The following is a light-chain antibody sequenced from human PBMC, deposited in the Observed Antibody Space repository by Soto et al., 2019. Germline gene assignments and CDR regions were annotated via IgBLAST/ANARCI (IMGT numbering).Light chain of an antibody. CDR3: QHRSNWPWT. V-gene: IGKV3-11*01. CDR2: DAS. CDR1: QSVRSN. J-gene: IGKJ1*01. Sequence: EIVLTQSPATLSLSPGERATLSCRASQSVRSNLAWYQQKPGQAPRLLIYDASNRATGIPGRFSGSGSGTAFTLTISNLEPEDFAVYYCQHRSNWPWTFGQGTKVEIK.